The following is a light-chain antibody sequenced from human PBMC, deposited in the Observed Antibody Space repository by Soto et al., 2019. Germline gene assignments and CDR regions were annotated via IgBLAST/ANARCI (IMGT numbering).Light chain of an antibody. CDR3: QQTFNSPTWT. V-gene: IGKV1-39*01. Sequence: DIEMTQYPSSLSASVGDTVTITCRASQNIDFYLNWYQQKPGTAPKVLISGASTLQRGVPSRFSGSGSGTEFTLTINNLKTEDFASYFCQQTFNSPTWTFGQGTKVDIK. CDR2: GAS. J-gene: IGKJ1*01. CDR1: QNIDFY.